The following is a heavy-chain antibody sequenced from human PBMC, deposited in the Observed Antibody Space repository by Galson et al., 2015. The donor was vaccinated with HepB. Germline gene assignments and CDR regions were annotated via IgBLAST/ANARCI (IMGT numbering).Heavy chain of an antibody. J-gene: IGHJ3*02. CDR3: AREMATNDGFDI. CDR2: ITSSSDII. V-gene: IGHV3-48*03. CDR1: GFTFSSYH. D-gene: IGHD5-24*01. Sequence: LRLSCAASGFTFSSYHMNWVRQAPGRGLEWVSYITSSSDIIYYADSVKGRFTISRDNAKNSLYLHMNSLRADDTAMYYCAREMATNDGFDIWGQGTMVTVSS.